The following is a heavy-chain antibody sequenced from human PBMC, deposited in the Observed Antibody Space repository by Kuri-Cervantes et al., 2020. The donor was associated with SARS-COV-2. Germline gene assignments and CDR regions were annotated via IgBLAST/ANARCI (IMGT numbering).Heavy chain of an antibody. CDR2: ISSSGSTI. CDR1: GFTFSGYS. V-gene: IGHV3-48*04. J-gene: IGHJ5*02. Sequence: GGSLRLSCAASGFTFSGYSMSWVRQAPGKGLEWVSYISSSGSTIYYADSVKGRFTVSRDNAKNSLYLQMNSLRAEDTAVYYCARTSGSYLPWFDPWGQGTLVTVSS. D-gene: IGHD1-26*01. CDR3: ARTSGSYLPWFDP.